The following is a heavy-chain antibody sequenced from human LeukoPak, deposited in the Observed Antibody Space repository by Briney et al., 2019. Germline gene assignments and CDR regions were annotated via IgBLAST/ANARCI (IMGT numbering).Heavy chain of an antibody. V-gene: IGHV3-7*01. CDR2: IKQDGSEK. D-gene: IGHD4-11*01. CDR1: GGSISSSNYY. J-gene: IGHJ6*03. Sequence: ETLSLTCTVSGGSISSSNYYWGWIRQPPGKGLEWVANIKQDGSEKHYVDSVKGRFTTSRDNAKNSLYLQMSSLRAEDTAVYYCTRVEETATTAAIIRKYSYYYYYMDVWGKGNTVTVSS. CDR3: TRVEETATTAAIIRKYSYYYYYMDV.